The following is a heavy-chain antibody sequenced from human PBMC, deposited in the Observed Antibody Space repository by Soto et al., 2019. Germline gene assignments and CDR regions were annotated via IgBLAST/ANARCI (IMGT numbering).Heavy chain of an antibody. CDR2: MNPNSGNT. CDR1: GYTFTSYD. D-gene: IGHD4-17*01. J-gene: IGHJ4*02. Sequence: ASVKVSCRASGYTFTSYDINWVRQATGQGLEWMGWMNPNSGNTGYAQKFQGRVTMTRNTSISTAYMELSSLRSEDTAVYYCARGDYGAYALGYWGQGTLVTVSS. V-gene: IGHV1-8*01. CDR3: ARGDYGAYALGY.